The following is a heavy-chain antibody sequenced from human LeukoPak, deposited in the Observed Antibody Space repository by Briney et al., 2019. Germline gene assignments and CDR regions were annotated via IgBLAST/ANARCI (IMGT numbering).Heavy chain of an antibody. CDR2: INSDGSST. J-gene: IGHJ1*01. CDR3: ARGGVTTLLEH. CDR1: GFTFSSYW. D-gene: IGHD4-17*01. Sequence: GGSLRLSCAASGFTFSSYWMHWVRQAPGKGLVWVSRINSDGSSTSYADSVKGRFTISRDNAKDTLYLQMNSLRAEDTAVYYCARGGVTTLLEHWGQGTLVTVSS. V-gene: IGHV3-74*01.